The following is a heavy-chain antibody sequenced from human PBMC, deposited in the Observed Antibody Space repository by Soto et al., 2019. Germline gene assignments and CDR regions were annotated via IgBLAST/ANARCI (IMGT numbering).Heavy chain of an antibody. V-gene: IGHV4-34*01. Sequence: PSETLSLTCAVYGGSFSGYYWSWIRQPPGKGLEWIGEINHSGSTNYNPSLKSRVTISVDTSKNQFSLKLSSVTAADTAVYYCARDYYFDYWGQGTLVTVSS. CDR1: GGSFSGYY. J-gene: IGHJ4*02. CDR2: INHSGST. CDR3: ARDYYFDY.